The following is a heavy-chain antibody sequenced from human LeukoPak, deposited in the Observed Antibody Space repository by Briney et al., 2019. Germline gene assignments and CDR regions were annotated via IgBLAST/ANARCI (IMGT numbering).Heavy chain of an antibody. D-gene: IGHD2-2*01. CDR2: IIPKGGGT. J-gene: IGHJ4*02. CDR3: ARVLRPRDPTSSAAHQPFDY. V-gene: IGHV1-2*02. CDR1: GYTFTDYL. Sequence: GASVKVSCKASGYTFTDYLIHWVRQAPGQGPEWMGWIIPKGGGTKYAQKFQDRVTMTRDTSINTAYMELSGLRPDDTAVYYCARVLRPRDPTSSAAHQPFDYWGQGTLVIVSS.